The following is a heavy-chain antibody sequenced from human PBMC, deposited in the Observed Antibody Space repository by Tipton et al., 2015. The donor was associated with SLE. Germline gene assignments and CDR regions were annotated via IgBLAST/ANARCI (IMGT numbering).Heavy chain of an antibody. CDR2: IYYTGST. CDR3: ARGGGWNYASRTLLD. V-gene: IGHV4-59*02. CDR1: GASVSSNY. Sequence: TLSLTCTVSGASVSSNYWSWIRQPPGKGLEWIGYIYYTGSTKYNPSLKSRVTFSVDTSKNQFSLKLSSVTAADTAVYYCARGGGWNYASRTLLDWGQGTLVTVSS. D-gene: IGHD1-7*01. J-gene: IGHJ4*02.